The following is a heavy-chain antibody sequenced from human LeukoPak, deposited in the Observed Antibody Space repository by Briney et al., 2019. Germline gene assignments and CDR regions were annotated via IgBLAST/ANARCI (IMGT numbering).Heavy chain of an antibody. Sequence: ASVKVSCKASGYTFTSYDINWVRQATGQGLEWMGWMNPNSGNTGYAQKFQGGVTMTRNTSIRTAYMELSSLRSEDTAVYYCARGGTVLRYFDYYYYGMDVWGQGTTVTVSS. CDR2: MNPNSGNT. J-gene: IGHJ6*02. CDR1: GYTFTSYD. D-gene: IGHD3-9*01. CDR3: ARGGTVLRYFDYYYYGMDV. V-gene: IGHV1-8*01.